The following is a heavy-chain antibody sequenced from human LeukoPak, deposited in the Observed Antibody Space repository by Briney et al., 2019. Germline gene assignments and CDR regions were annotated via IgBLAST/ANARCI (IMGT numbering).Heavy chain of an antibody. J-gene: IGHJ4*02. CDR2: ISSDGSDK. D-gene: IGHD1-26*01. CDR1: RSIFSSYA. V-gene: IGHV3-30*04. CDR3: ARDRASGDSGLDYFDY. Sequence: PGRSLRLSCVASRSIFSSYAMHWVRQAPGKGLEWVAIISSDGSDKYYADSVKGRFTISRDNSKNTLYLQMNSLRTEDTAVYYCARDRASGDSGLDYFDYWGQGTLVTVSS.